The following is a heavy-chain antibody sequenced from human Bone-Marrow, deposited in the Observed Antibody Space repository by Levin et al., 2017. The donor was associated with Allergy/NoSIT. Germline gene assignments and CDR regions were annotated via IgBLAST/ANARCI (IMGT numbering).Heavy chain of an antibody. V-gene: IGHV3-7*01. CDR2: IDPDGSAK. J-gene: IGHJ4*02. D-gene: IGHD6-19*01. CDR1: GLGFSIYW. CDR3: ATSGWQPAPH. Sequence: GASVKVSCAASGLGFSIYWMSWVRQAPGKGLEWVANIDPDGSAKYYVDSVRGRFTISRDNAKNSLFLLMNSLRAEDTAVYYCATSGWQPAPHWGQGTLVTVSS.